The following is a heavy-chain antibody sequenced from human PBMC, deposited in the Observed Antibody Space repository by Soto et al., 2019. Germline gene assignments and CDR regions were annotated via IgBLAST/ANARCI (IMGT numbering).Heavy chain of an antibody. V-gene: IGHV1-3*04. CDR1: GXTSTAYP. J-gene: IGHJ4*02. CDR3: ARKDYYGAGIYYFDH. D-gene: IGHD3-10*01. Sequence: QVQLVQSGAEVKKPGASVKVSCKASGXTSTAYPMHWVRQAPGQRVEWLGWINIANGNTGYSQKFVGRVTVTRDTSANTVYMQLSSLTSEDTAVYYCARKDYYGAGIYYFDHWGQGTLVTVSS. CDR2: INIANGNT.